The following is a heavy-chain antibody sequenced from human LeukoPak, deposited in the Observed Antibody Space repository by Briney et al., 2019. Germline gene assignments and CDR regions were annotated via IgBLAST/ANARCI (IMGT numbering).Heavy chain of an antibody. Sequence: SVKVSCKASGGSFSSYAISLVRQAPGQGLEWMGRFIPFFGTSNYAQKFQGRVTITADKSTTTVYMELSSLTSEDTATYYCARDMSEGXGIAAGYYYFYMDVWGKGTTVTVSS. J-gene: IGHJ6*03. CDR3: ARDMSEGXGIAAGYYYFYMDV. D-gene: IGHD6-25*01. CDR2: FIPFFGTS. CDR1: GGSFSSYA. V-gene: IGHV1-69*06.